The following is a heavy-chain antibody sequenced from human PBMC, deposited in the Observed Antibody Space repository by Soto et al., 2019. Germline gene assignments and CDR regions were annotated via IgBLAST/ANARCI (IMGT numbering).Heavy chain of an antibody. D-gene: IGHD4-4*01. Sequence: QLVESGGGLVQPGGSLTLSCAGSGFAFSGSTIHWVRQAPGKGLEWVGRIRSKANSYATEYAAGVKGRFIISRDDSETTAYRQMTSLKTEDTAVYYFSRDNYISYLGMDAWGQGPTVTVSS. CDR2: IRSKANSYAT. CDR3: SRDNYISYLGMDA. J-gene: IGHJ6*02. CDR1: GFAFSGST. V-gene: IGHV3-73*02.